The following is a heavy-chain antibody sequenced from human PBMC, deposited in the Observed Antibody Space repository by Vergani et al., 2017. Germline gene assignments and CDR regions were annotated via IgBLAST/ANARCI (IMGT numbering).Heavy chain of an antibody. CDR3: ARSYCGGDCYGPDAFDI. J-gene: IGHJ3*02. CDR2: IWFDGSNK. D-gene: IGHD2-21*02. CDR1: GFTFSSSG. Sequence: QVQVVEFGGGVVQPGRSLRLSCAASGFTFSSSGMHWVRQAPGKGLEWVAIIWFDGSNKYYADSVKGRFTISRDNAKNSLYLQMNSLRAEDTAVYYCARSYCGGDCYGPDAFDIWGQGTMVTVSS. V-gene: IGHV3-33*01.